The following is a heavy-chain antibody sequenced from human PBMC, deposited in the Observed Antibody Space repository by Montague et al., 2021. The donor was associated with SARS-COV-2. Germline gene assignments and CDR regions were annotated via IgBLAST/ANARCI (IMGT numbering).Heavy chain of an antibody. Sequence: SETLSLTCSVSGGSLSSSYWSWIRQPPGKGLEWIGYIYHYGSANYNPSLKSRVTISIDTSKNQFSLELSSVTAADMAVYYCASPGGYCTGASCYYVYWGQGTLVTVSS. J-gene: IGHJ4*02. CDR2: IYHYGSA. V-gene: IGHV4-59*01. CDR1: GGSLSSSY. CDR3: ASPGGYCTGASCYYVY. D-gene: IGHD2-15*01.